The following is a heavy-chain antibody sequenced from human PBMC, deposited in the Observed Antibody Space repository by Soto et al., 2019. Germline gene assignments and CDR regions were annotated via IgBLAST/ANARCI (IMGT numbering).Heavy chain of an antibody. J-gene: IGHJ4*02. CDR2: ISAYNGNT. D-gene: IGHD6-13*01. CDR1: GYTFTSYG. CDR3: ARGTPGYSSSWYPPRFDY. Sequence: QVPLVQSGAEVKKPGASVKVSCKASGYTFTSYGISWVRQAPGQGLEWMGWISAYNGNTNYAQKLQGRVTMTTDTSTSTAYMELRSLRSDDTAVYYCARGTPGYSSSWYPPRFDYWGQGTLVTVSS. V-gene: IGHV1-18*01.